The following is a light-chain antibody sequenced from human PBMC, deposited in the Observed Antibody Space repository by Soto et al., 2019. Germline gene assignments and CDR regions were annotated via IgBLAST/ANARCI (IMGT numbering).Light chain of an antibody. Sequence: EIVMTQSPATLSVSPGERATLSCRASQSVSGNLAWYQQKPGQAPRLLIYGASTRATGLPARFSGSGSGTEFTLTISSLQSEDFALYYCQQYDHWPFPFGPGTKVDIK. J-gene: IGKJ3*01. V-gene: IGKV3-15*01. CDR1: QSVSGN. CDR2: GAS. CDR3: QQYDHWPFP.